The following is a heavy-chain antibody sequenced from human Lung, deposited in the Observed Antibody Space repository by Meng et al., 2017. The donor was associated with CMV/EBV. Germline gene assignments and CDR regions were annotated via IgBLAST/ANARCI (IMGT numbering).Heavy chain of an antibody. J-gene: IGHJ4*02. CDR1: GFRFDDYG. Sequence: GGSLRLXCAASGFRFDDYGMHWVRQTPGKGLEWVAFIRHDGTNKFYGASVKGRFTISRDNSKSTVYLQMNSLRPEETALYYCAKDLLLFGGPNAYFAQWGKGTLVTVSS. CDR3: AKDLLLFGGPNAYFAQ. CDR2: IRHDGTNK. V-gene: IGHV3-30*02. D-gene: IGHD3-16*01.